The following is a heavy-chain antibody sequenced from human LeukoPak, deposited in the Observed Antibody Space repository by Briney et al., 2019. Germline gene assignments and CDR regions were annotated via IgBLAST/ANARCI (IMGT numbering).Heavy chain of an antibody. J-gene: IGHJ4*02. D-gene: IGHD3-3*01. V-gene: IGHV3-43*02. CDR3: AKGIGGSGYYGIDY. CDR2: ISGDGDST. Sequence: PGGSLRLSCAASGFTFDDHAMHWVRQAPGKGLEWVSLISGDGDSTSYADSVKGRFTISRDNSKNSLYLQMNSLRTEDTALYYCAKGIGGSGYYGIDYWGQGTLVTVSS. CDR1: GFTFDDHA.